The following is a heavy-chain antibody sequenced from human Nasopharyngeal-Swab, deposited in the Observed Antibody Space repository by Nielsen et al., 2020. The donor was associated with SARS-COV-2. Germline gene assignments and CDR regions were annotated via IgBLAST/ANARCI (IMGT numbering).Heavy chain of an antibody. Sequence: GGSLRLSCAASGFTVTNYDMNWVRQSPGTGLEWVSSISGSRHYIYYADSVKGRFTISRENARNSLYLQMNSLRAEDTAVYYCARPSSGSHYNQPLDLWGRGTLVTVSS. CDR2: ISGSRHYI. CDR3: ARPSSGSHYNQPLDL. J-gene: IGHJ2*01. V-gene: IGHV3-21*01. D-gene: IGHD3-10*01. CDR1: GFTVTNYD.